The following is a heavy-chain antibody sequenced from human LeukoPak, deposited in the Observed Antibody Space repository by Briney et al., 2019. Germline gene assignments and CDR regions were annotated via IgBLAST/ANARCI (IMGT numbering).Heavy chain of an antibody. CDR2: ISAYNGNT. J-gene: IGHJ6*02. V-gene: IGHV1-18*01. D-gene: IGHD6-13*01. Sequence: ASVKVSCKASGYTFTSYGISWVRQAPGQGLEWMGWISAYNGNTNYAQKLQGRVTMTTDTSTSTAYMELRSLRSDDTAVYYCARDYRYSSSWSARAGGYGMDVWGQGTTVTVSS. CDR1: GYTFTSYG. CDR3: ARDYRYSSSWSARAGGYGMDV.